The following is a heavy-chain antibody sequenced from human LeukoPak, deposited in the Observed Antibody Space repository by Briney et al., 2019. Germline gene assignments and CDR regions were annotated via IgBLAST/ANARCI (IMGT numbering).Heavy chain of an antibody. CDR2: IYTSGST. D-gene: IGHD4-11*01. CDR1: GGSISSYY. CDR3: ARDGMTTVNFGLYYYYMDV. V-gene: IGHV4-4*07. J-gene: IGHJ6*03. Sequence: SETLSLTCTVSGGSISSYYWSWIRQPAGKGLEWIGRIYTSGSTNYNPSLKSRVTMSVDTSKNQFSLKLSSVTAADTAVYYCARDGMTTVNFGLYYYYMDVWGKGTTVTVSS.